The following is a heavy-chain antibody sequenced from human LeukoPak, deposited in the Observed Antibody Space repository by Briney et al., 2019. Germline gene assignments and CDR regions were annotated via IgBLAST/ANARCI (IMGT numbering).Heavy chain of an antibody. CDR2: TYYRSKWYN. CDR3: ARAIVVAGTWKFDP. Sequence: PSQTLSLTCAICGDSVSSNSAAWNWIRQSPSRGLEWLGRTYYRSKWYNDYAVSVKSRITINPDTSKNQFSLQLNSVTPEDTAVYYCARAIVVAGTWKFDPWGQGTLVTVSS. D-gene: IGHD6-19*01. V-gene: IGHV6-1*01. CDR1: GDSVSSNSAA. J-gene: IGHJ5*02.